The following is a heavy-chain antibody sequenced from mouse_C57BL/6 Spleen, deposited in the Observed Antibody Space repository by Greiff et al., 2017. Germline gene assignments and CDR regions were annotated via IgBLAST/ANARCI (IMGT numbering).Heavy chain of an antibody. CDR3: TPDGYYY. CDR2: IDPENGDT. Sequence: VQLQQSGAELVRPGASVKLSCTASGFNIKDDYMHWVKQRPEQGLEWIGWIDPENGDTEYASKFQGKATITADTSSNTAYLQLSGLTSEDTAVYYCTPDGYYYWGQGTTLTVSS. CDR1: GFNIKDDY. D-gene: IGHD2-3*01. V-gene: IGHV14-4*01. J-gene: IGHJ2*01.